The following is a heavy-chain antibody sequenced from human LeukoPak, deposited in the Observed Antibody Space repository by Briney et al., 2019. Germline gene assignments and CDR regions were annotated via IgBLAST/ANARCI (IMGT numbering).Heavy chain of an antibody. CDR2: INPNSGGT. CDR3: ARVRSLYGDYVVYGMDV. CDR1: GYTFTGYY. V-gene: IGHV1-2*02. D-gene: IGHD4-17*01. J-gene: IGHJ6*02. Sequence: GASVKVSCKASGYTFTGYYMHWVRQAPGQGLEWMGWINPNSGGTNYAQKFQGRVTMTRDTSISTAYMELSRLRSDDTAVYYCARVRSLYGDYVVYGMDVWGQGTTVTVSS.